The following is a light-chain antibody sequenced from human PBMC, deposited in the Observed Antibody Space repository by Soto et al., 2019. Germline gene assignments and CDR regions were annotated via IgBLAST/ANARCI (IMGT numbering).Light chain of an antibody. CDR3: QRRTNWPRSFT. CDR1: QSVSSY. J-gene: IGKJ3*01. CDR2: DTS. V-gene: IGKV3-11*01. Sequence: EIVLTQSPATLSLSPGERATLSCRASQSVSSYLAWYQQKPGQAPRLLIYDTSKRATGIPARFSGSGCGTDLDLTISSLELEDFEVYYCQRRTNWPRSFTFGPGTKVDIK.